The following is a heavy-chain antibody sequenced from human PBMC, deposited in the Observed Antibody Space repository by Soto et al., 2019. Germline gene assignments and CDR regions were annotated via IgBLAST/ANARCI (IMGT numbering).Heavy chain of an antibody. CDR1: GFTFSSYG. CDR3: AKDGSRDYVWGSYRYADPISYYFDY. CDR2: ISYDGSNK. J-gene: IGHJ4*02. D-gene: IGHD3-16*02. V-gene: IGHV3-30*18. Sequence: PGGSLRLSCAASGFTFSSYGMHWVRQAPGKGLEWVAVISYDGSNKYYADSVKGRFTISRDNSKNTLYLQMNSLRAEDTAVYYCAKDGSRDYVWGSYRYADPISYYFDYWGQGT.